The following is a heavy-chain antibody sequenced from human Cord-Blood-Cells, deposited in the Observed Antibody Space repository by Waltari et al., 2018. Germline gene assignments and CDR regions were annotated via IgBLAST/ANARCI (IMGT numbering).Heavy chain of an antibody. V-gene: IGHV4-34*01. J-gene: IGHJ6*02. CDR1: GGSFSGYY. Sequence: QVQLQQWGAGLLKPSETLSLTCAAYGGSFSGYYWSWIRQHPGKGLEWIGEINHSGSTNYNPSLKSRVTISVDTSKNQFSLKLSSVTAADTAVYYCARGRDYGGNVCYGMDVWGQGTTVTVSS. CDR3: ARGRDYGGNVCYGMDV. CDR2: INHSGST. D-gene: IGHD4-17*01.